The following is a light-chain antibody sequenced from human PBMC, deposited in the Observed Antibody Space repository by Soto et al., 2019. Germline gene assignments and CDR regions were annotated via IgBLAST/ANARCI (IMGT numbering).Light chain of an antibody. CDR3: SSYTTSYFYV. CDR1: GRDIGAYNY. CDR2: EVE. V-gene: IGLV2-14*01. Sequence: QSVLAQPASVSGSPGQSITISCTGSGRDIGAYNYVSWYRQHPGKAPKLIIYEVENRPSGVSNRFSASKSAFTASLTISGLQAEDEADYYCSSYTTSYFYVFGPGTKVTVL. J-gene: IGLJ1*01.